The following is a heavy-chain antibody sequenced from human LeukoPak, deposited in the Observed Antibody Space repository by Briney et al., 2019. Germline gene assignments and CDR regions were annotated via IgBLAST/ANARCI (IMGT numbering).Heavy chain of an antibody. Sequence: SETLSLTCTVSGYSISSGYYWGWIRQPPGKGLEWIGTIYYSGSTYYNPSLKSRVTISVDTSKNQFSLKLSSVTAADTAVYYCASYYYGSGHAFDIWGLGTMVTVSS. V-gene: IGHV4-38-2*02. D-gene: IGHD3-10*01. CDR3: ASYYYGSGHAFDI. J-gene: IGHJ3*02. CDR2: IYYSGST. CDR1: GYSISSGYY.